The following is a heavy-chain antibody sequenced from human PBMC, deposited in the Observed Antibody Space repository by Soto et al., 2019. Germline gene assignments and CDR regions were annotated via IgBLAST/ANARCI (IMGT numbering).Heavy chain of an antibody. CDR2: IYSGGST. V-gene: IGHV3-66*01. D-gene: IGHD6-13*01. CDR1: GFTVSSNY. CDR3: AREPYSSSWFDP. J-gene: IGHJ5*02. Sequence: GGSLRLSCAASGFTVSSNYMSWVRQAPGKGLEWVSVIYSGGSTYYADSVKGRFTISRDNSKNTLYLQMNSLRAEDTAVYYCAREPYSSSWFDPWGQGTLVTVSS.